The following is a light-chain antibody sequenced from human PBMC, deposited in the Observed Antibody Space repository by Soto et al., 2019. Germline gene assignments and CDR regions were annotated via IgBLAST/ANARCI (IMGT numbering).Light chain of an antibody. Sequence: QSVLTQPPSASGTPGQRVTISCSGSSSNIGTNNVNWYQQLPGTAPKLLIYYNNQRPSGVPDRFSGSKSGTSASLAISGLQSEDEADYYCAAWDVTLNGPAFGGGTQLIVL. CDR2: YNN. CDR1: SSNIGTNN. CDR3: AAWDVTLNGPA. V-gene: IGLV1-44*01. J-gene: IGLJ2*01.